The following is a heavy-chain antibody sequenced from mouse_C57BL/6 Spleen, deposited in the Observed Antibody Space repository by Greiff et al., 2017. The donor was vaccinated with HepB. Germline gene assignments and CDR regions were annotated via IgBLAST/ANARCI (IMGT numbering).Heavy chain of an antibody. CDR3: ARPHYYGSSYDWFAY. CDR2: IYPGSGNT. D-gene: IGHD1-1*01. J-gene: IGHJ3*01. CDR1: GYTFTDYY. V-gene: IGHV1-76*01. Sequence: QVQLQQSGAELVRPGASVKLSCKASGYTFTDYYINWVKQRPGQGLEWIARIYPGSGNTYYNEKFKGKATLTAEKSSSTAYMQLSSLTSEDSAVYFCARPHYYGSSYDWFAYWGQGTLVTVSA.